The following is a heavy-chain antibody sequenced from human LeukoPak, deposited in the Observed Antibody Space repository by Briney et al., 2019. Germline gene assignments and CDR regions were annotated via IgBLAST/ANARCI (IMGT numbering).Heavy chain of an antibody. CDR2: MNPNSGNT. CDR3: ATASTVTTERGSVVRAFDI. D-gene: IGHD4-17*01. CDR1: GYTFTSYD. V-gene: IGHV1-8*01. Sequence: ASVKVSCKASGYTFTSYDINWLRQATGQGLEWMGWMNPNSGNTGYAQKFQGRVTITRSTSISTAYMELNSLRSEDTAVYYCATASTVTTERGSVVRAFDIWGQGTMVTVSS. J-gene: IGHJ3*02.